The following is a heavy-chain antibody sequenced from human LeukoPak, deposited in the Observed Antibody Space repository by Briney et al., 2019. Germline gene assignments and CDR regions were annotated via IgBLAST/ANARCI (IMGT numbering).Heavy chain of an antibody. CDR1: GFTFSSYE. D-gene: IGHD2-15*01. V-gene: IGHV3-48*03. Sequence: QTGGSLRLSCAVSGFTFSSYEMNWVRQAPGKGLEWVSYISSSGFNIYYADSVKGQFTISRDNAKNSLYLQMNSLRAEDTAVYYCAGQSRLGYCSGGSCYSQPFDPWGQGTLVTVSS. CDR3: AGQSRLGYCSGGSCYSQPFDP. J-gene: IGHJ5*02. CDR2: ISSSGFNI.